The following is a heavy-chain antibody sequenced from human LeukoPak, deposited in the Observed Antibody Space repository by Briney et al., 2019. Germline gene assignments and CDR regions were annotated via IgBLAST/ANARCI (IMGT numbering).Heavy chain of an antibody. CDR3: ARNIVGPRQVDY. J-gene: IGHJ4*02. CDR1: GGSISSYY. V-gene: IGHV4-59*01. Sequence: PSETLPLTCTVSGGSISSYYWSWIRQPPGKGLEWIGYIYHSGTTNYNPSLKSRVTISVDTSKSQFSLKLSSVTAADTVIYYCARNIVGPRQVDYWGQGTLVTVSS. CDR2: IYHSGTT. D-gene: IGHD1-26*01.